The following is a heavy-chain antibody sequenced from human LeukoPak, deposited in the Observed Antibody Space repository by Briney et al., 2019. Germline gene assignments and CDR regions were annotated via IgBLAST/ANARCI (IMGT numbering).Heavy chain of an antibody. CDR1: GFTFDDYA. CDR3: AKDYYYDSSGPFDY. V-gene: IGHV3-9*03. D-gene: IGHD3-22*01. J-gene: IGHJ4*02. CDR2: ISWNSGSI. Sequence: SRSLRLSCAASGFTFDDYAMHWVRQAPGKGLEWVSGISWNSGSIVYADSVKGRFTISRDNAKNSLYLQMNSLRAEDMALYYCAKDYYYDSSGPFDYWGQGTLVTVSS.